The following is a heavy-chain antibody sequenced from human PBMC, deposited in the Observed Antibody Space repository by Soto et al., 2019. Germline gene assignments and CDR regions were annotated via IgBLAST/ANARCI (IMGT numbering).Heavy chain of an antibody. D-gene: IGHD3-9*01. CDR3: ASGGGYDILTGYTNYFDY. Sequence: SQMLSLTCTVCGGSISSYYWSWIRQPPGKGLEWIGYIYYSGSTNYNPSLKSRVTISVDTSKNQFSLKLSSVTAADTAVYYCASGGGYDILTGYTNYFDYWGQGTLVTVSS. J-gene: IGHJ4*02. CDR2: IYYSGST. CDR1: GGSISSYY. V-gene: IGHV4-59*01.